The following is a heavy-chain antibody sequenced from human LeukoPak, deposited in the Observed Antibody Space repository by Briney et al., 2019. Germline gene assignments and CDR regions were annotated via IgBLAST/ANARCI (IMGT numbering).Heavy chain of an antibody. J-gene: IGHJ4*02. D-gene: IGHD5-12*01. V-gene: IGHV3-48*01. CDR3: AREVVATGFDY. CDR1: GFTFSSYW. CDR2: ISSSSSTI. Sequence: GGSLRLSCAASGFTFSSYWMSWVRQAPGKGLEWVSYISSSSSTIYYADSVKGRFTISRDNAKNSLYLQMNSLRAEDTAVYYCAREVVATGFDYWGQGTLVTVSS.